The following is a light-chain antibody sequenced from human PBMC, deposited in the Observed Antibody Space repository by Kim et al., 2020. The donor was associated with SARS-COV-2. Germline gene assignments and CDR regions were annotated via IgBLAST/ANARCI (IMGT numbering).Light chain of an antibody. CDR2: GAS. J-gene: IGKJ2*01. CDR3: LQDYNYPYT. V-gene: IGKV1-6*01. CDR1: RGISDN. Sequence: SASVGDRVTITCRASRGISDNLAWYQQKPGAAPKLLIHGASNLQTGVPSRFGGTGAGTHFTLTISSLQPEDFATYYCLQDYNYPYTFGQGTKLEI.